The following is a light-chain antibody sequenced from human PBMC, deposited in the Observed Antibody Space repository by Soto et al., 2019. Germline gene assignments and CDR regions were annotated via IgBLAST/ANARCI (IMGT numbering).Light chain of an antibody. Sequence: ETVLTQSPATLSLSPGERASLSCSASQSVFSSLAWYQQKPGQAPRLLIYDASNRATGVPARFSGSGSGTDFTLTNNSPEHEHFAVYYYQQHHIRPLTSGRGTKVEIK. CDR2: DAS. CDR1: QSVFSS. J-gene: IGKJ4*02. CDR3: QQHHIRPLT. V-gene: IGKV3-11*01.